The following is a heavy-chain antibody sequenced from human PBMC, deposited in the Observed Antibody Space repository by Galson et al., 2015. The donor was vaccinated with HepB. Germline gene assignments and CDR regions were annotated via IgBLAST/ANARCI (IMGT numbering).Heavy chain of an antibody. J-gene: IGHJ6*02. CDR2: IIPIFGTA. CDR3: ARDCSSTSCYAPVKYYYGMDV. Sequence: SVKVSCKASGGTFSSYAISWVRQAPGQGLEWMGGIIPIFGTANYAQKFQGRVTITADESTSTAYMELSSLRSEDTAVYYCARDCSSTSCYAPVKYYYGMDVWGQGTTVTVSS. V-gene: IGHV1-69*13. CDR1: GGTFSSYA. D-gene: IGHD2-2*01.